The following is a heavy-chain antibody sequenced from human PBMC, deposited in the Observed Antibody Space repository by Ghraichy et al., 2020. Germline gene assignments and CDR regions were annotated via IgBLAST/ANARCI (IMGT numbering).Heavy chain of an antibody. CDR1: GFTFSDAW. CDR3: TKRLIYSSDY. V-gene: IGHV3-15*01. Sequence: GGSLRLSCAASGFTFSDAWMTWVRQAQGKGLEWVGRIKSKTDGGTLEYAAPVKGRFTISRDDSKNTVYMQRNSPKSEDTGVYYCTKRLIYSSDYWGQGAPVAVSS. D-gene: IGHD2-21*01. J-gene: IGHJ4*02. CDR2: IKSKTDGGTL.